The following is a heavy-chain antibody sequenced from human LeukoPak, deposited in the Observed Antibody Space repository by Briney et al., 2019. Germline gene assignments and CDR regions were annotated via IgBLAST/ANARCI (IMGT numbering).Heavy chain of an antibody. Sequence: PSETLSLTCTVSGGSISSYYWSWIRQPPGKGLEWIGYVSYSGSTNFNPSLKSRVTISVDTSKNQFSLKLSSVTAADTAVYYCAREGTAGTNLNWFDPWGQGTLVTVSS. J-gene: IGHJ5*02. CDR1: GGSISSYY. D-gene: IGHD1-1*01. CDR3: AREGTAGTNLNWFDP. V-gene: IGHV4-59*01. CDR2: VSYSGST.